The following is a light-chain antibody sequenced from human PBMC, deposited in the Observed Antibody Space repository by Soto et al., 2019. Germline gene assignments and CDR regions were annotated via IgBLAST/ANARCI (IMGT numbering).Light chain of an antibody. CDR1: QGIGDT. J-gene: IGKJ4*01. V-gene: IGKV3-15*01. CDR3: QPYNIWPLT. CDR2: DTS. Sequence: EVLMRQSPATLSMSPGEGATLSCRASQGIGDTLAWYQHKPGQTPRLLIYDTSTRATGVPTRFSGSRSGAEFTLTINSLQSEGFAVYYCQPYNIWPLTFGGGSKVDIK.